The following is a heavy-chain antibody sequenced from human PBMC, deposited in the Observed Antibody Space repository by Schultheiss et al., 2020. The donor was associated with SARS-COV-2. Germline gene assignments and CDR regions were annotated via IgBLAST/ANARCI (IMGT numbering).Heavy chain of an antibody. CDR2: ISSSGSTI. V-gene: IGHV3-48*03. CDR3: ARGDYYDSSGLDY. D-gene: IGHD3-22*01. Sequence: GGSLRLSCAASGFTFSSYEMNWVRQAPGKGLEWVSYISSSGSTIYYADSVKGRFTTSRDNAKNSLYLQMNSLRAEDTAVYYCARGDYYDSSGLDYWGQGTLVTVSS. J-gene: IGHJ4*02. CDR1: GFTFSSYE.